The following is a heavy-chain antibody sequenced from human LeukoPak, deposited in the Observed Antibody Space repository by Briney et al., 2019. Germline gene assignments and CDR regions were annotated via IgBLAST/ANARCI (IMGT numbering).Heavy chain of an antibody. V-gene: IGHV3-7*01. CDR3: AREWPSSGWYYYYMDV. D-gene: IGHD6-19*01. Sequence: PGGSLRLSCAASGFTFSSYWMSWVRQAPGKGLEWVANIKQDGSEKYYVDSVKGRFTISRDNAKNSLYLQMNSLRAEDTAVYYCAREWPSSGWYYYYMDVWGKGTTVTISS. J-gene: IGHJ6*03. CDR2: IKQDGSEK. CDR1: GFTFSSYW.